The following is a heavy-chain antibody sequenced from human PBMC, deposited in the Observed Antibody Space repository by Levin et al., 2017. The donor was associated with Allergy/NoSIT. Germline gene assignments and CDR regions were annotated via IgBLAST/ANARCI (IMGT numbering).Heavy chain of an antibody. CDR2: IYWHGDE. Sequence: SGPTLVKPTETLTLTCSFSGFSLSTPGVGLAWIRPPPRKALEWLALIYWHGDERYSPSLQSRLTIIKDTSKDQVVLTMTDVDPVDTATYYCAHLMSTMTTGYFDFWGQGILVTVSS. J-gene: IGHJ4*02. V-gene: IGHV2-5*01. D-gene: IGHD3-22*01. CDR1: GFSLSTPGVG. CDR3: AHLMSTMTTGYFDF.